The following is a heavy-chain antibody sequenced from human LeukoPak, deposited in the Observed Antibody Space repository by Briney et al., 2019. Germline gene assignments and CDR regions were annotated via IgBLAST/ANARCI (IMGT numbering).Heavy chain of an antibody. J-gene: IGHJ4*02. CDR1: GFTVSSNY. D-gene: IGHD2-21*01. V-gene: IGHV3-53*01. CDR2: TYSNGRT. Sequence: GGSLRLSCAASGFTVSSNYMSWVRQAPGKGLEWVSVTYSNGRTYYADSVKGRFTISRDNSKNTLYLQVNSLRAEDTAVYYCARGDGGDWTKYYFDDWGQGTLVTVSS. CDR3: ARGDGGDWTKYYFDD.